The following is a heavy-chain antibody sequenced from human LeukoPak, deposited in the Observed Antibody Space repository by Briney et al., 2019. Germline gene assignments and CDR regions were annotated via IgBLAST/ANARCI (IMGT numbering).Heavy chain of an antibody. J-gene: IGHJ4*02. V-gene: IGHV1-69*04. D-gene: IGHD3-3*01. CDR3: ARDDFWSGYYRHYYFDY. CDR1: GGTFSSYA. CDR2: IIPILGIA. Sequence: SVKVSCKASGGTFSSYAISWVRQAPGQGPEWMGRIIPILGIANYAQKFQGRVTITADKSTSTAYMELSSLRSEDTAVYYCARDDFWSGYYRHYYFDYWGQGTLVTVSS.